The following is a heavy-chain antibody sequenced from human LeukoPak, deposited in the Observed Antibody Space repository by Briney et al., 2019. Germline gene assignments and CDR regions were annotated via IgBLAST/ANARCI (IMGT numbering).Heavy chain of an antibody. CDR3: ARDTAAAGMFVY. J-gene: IGHJ4*02. CDR2: TIPIFGTA. CDR1: GGTFSSYA. D-gene: IGHD6-13*01. Sequence: SVKVSCKASGGTFSSYAISWVRQAPGQGLEWMGGTIPIFGTANYAQKFQGRVTITTDESTSTAYMELSSLRSEDTAVYYCARDTAAAGMFVYWGQGTLVTVSS. V-gene: IGHV1-69*05.